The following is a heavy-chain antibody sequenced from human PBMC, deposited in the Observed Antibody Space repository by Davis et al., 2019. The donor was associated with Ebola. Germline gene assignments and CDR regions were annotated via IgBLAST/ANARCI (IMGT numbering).Heavy chain of an antibody. CDR3: ARERRDSYGPTFDY. CDR2: ISYDGSKK. D-gene: IGHD5-18*01. CDR1: GFTFSSYA. Sequence: GESLKISCAASGFTFSSYAMHWVRQAPGKGLEWVAVISYDGSKKYYADSVKGRFTISRDNSKNTLYLQMNSLRAEDTAVYYCARERRDSYGPTFDYWGQGTLVTVSS. V-gene: IGHV3-30-3*01. J-gene: IGHJ4*02.